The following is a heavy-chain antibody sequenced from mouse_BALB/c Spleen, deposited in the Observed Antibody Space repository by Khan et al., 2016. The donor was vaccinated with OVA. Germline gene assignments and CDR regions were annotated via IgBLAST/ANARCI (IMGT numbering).Heavy chain of an antibody. CDR1: GYSITSGYF. V-gene: IGHV3-6*02. CDR3: ARGGSSGPAWFAY. CDR2: IRYDGDS. D-gene: IGHD3-1*01. Sequence: EVQLQESGPGLVKPSQSLSLTCSVTGYSITSGYFWNWIRQFPGNKLEWMGYIRYDGDSNYNPSLKNRISITRDTSKNQFFLKLNSVTPEDTATFYWARGGSSGPAWFAYWGQATLVTVSP. J-gene: IGHJ3*01.